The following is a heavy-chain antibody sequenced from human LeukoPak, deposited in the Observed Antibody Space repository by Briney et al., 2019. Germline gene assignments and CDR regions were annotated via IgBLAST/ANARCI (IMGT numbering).Heavy chain of an antibody. CDR1: GYTFTGYY. CDR2: INPNSGGT. CDR3: ARAAGAWYYFDY. V-gene: IGHV1-2*02. J-gene: IGHJ4*02. D-gene: IGHD7-27*01. Sequence: GSVKVSCKASGYTFTGYYMHWGRQAPGQGLEWMGWINPNSGGTNYAQKFQGRVTMTRDTSISTAYMELSRLRSEDTAVYYCARAAGAWYYFDYWGQGTLVTVSS.